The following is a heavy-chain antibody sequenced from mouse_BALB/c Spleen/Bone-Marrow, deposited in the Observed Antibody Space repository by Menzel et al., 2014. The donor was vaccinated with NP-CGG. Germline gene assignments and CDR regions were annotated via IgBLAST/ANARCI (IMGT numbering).Heavy chain of an antibody. V-gene: IGHV4-1*02. J-gene: IGHJ3*01. CDR2: INPDSSTI. CDR1: GFDFSRYW. CDR3: SRLSYYRRFAY. Sequence: EVKVVESGGGLVQPGGSLKLSCAASGFDFSRYWMSWVRQAPGKGLEWIGEINPDSSTINYTPSLKDKFIISRDNAKNTLYLQMSKVRSEDTALYYCSRLSYYRRFAYWGQGTLVTVSA. D-gene: IGHD1-1*01.